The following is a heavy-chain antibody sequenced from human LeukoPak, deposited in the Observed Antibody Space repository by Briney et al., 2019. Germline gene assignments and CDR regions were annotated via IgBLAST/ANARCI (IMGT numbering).Heavy chain of an antibody. V-gene: IGHV3-64*01. CDR3: ARETGYSYEYYFDY. CDR2: ISSNGGST. D-gene: IGHD5-18*01. J-gene: IGHJ4*02. CDR1: TFTFSSYG. Sequence: GGSLRLSCGASTFTFSSYGMSWVRQAPGKGLEWVSAISSNGGSTYYANSVKGRFTISRDNSKNTLYLQMGSLRAEDMAVYYCARETGYSYEYYFDYWGQGTLVTVSS.